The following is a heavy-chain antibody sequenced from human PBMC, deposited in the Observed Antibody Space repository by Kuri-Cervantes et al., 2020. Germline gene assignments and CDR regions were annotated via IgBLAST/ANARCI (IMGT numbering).Heavy chain of an antibody. CDR1: GFTLSRSG. V-gene: IGHV3-30*03. J-gene: IGHJ4*02. D-gene: IGHD3-9*01. CDR2: ISYDGSNK. CDR3: ARDPGYDILTGYLFDY. Sequence: GGSLRLSCEASGFTLSRSGMSWVRQAPGKGLEWVAVISYDGSNKYYADSVKGRFTISRDNSKNTLYLQMNSLRAEDTAVYYCARDPGYDILTGYLFDYWGQGTLVTVSS.